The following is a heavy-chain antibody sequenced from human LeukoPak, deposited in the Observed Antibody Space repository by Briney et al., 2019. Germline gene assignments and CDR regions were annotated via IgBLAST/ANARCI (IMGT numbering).Heavy chain of an antibody. CDR1: GFTFSNYA. J-gene: IGHJ4*02. CDR2: ISGSGRTT. V-gene: IGHV3-23*01. D-gene: IGHD1-26*01. Sequence: HPGGSLRLSCAASGFTFSNYAMNWVRQAPGKGLEWVSVISGSGRTTYSTDSVKGRFTISRDKSKNTVYLQMSSLRGEDTALYYCAKSIVNSGTYIPFDYWGQGTLVTVSS. CDR3: AKSIVNSGTYIPFDY.